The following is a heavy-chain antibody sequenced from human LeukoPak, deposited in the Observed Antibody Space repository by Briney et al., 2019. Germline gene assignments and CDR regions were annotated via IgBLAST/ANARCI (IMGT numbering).Heavy chain of an antibody. CDR2: ISYDGSNK. V-gene: IGHV3-30*18. CDR3: AKEWGQGY. J-gene: IGHJ4*02. CDR1: GFTFSSYG. Sequence: HAGGSLRLSFSASGFTFSSYGIHCGRQAPDKGLEWVAVISYDGSNKYYADAVKGRFTISRDNSKNTLYLQMNSLRGEDTAVYYCAKEWGQGYWGQGTLVTVSS. D-gene: IGHD3-16*01.